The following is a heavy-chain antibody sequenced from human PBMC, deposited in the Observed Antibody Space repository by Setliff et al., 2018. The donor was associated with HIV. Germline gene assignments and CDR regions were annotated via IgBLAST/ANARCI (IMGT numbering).Heavy chain of an antibody. CDR2: INGGGNYI. CDR3: AKEVLEIAVAAS. D-gene: IGHD6-19*01. CDR1: GFTFSTYD. Sequence: GGSLRLSCAASGFTFSTYDMTWVRQAPGKGLEWVSLINGGGNYIQYADSVKGRFIISRDNSKNMLYLQMNSLRAEDTALYYCAKEVLEIAVAASWGQGTLVTVSS. V-gene: IGHV3-23*03. J-gene: IGHJ4*02.